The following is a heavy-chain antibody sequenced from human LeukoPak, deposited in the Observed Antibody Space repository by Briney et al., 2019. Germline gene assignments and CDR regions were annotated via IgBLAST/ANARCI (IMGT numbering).Heavy chain of an antibody. CDR2: IYSSGST. CDR3: ARVLGWAGFDY. Sequence: LETLFLTCTVSGGSLSSFYWSWFRQPAGKGLEWIGRIYSSGSTNYNPSLKSRLTMSVDTSKNQFSLRLSSVTAADTAVYYCARVLGWAGFDYWGQGTLVTVSS. D-gene: IGHD6-19*01. V-gene: IGHV4-4*07. CDR1: GGSLSSFY. J-gene: IGHJ4*02.